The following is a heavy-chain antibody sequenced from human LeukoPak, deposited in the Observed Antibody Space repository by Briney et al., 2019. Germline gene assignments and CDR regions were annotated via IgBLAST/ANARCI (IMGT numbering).Heavy chain of an antibody. CDR1: GFTFSSNS. D-gene: IGHD6-13*01. J-gene: IGHJ4*02. Sequence: GGSLRLSCAASGFTFSSNSMNWVRQAPGKGLEWVSSISSSSSYIYYADSVKGRFTISRDNAKNSLYLQMNSLRAEDTAVYYCARDRQQLIIYYFDYWGQGTLVTVSS. CDR3: ARDRQQLIIYYFDY. CDR2: ISSSSSYI. V-gene: IGHV3-21*01.